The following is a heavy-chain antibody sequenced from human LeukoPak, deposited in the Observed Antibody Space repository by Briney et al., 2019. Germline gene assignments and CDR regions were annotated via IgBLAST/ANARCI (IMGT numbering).Heavy chain of an antibody. D-gene: IGHD5-18*01. CDR2: ISSSGSTI. Sequence: PGGSLRLSCAASGLTYSSFEMNWVRQAPGKGLEWVSYISSSGSTINSADSVKGRFTISRDNAKNSLYLQMDSLRGEDTAVYYCARVGYSYGYYYYGMDVWGQGTTVTVSS. CDR3: ARVGYSYGYYYYGMDV. J-gene: IGHJ6*02. V-gene: IGHV3-48*03. CDR1: GLTYSSFE.